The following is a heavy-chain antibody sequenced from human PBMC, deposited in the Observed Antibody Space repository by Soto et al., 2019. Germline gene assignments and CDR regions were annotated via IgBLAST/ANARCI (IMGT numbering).Heavy chain of an antibody. CDR2: IYPSDSDT. D-gene: IGHD5-12*01. Sequence: GESLKISCKASGYSFTTNWIAWVRQMPGRGLEWMGIIYPSDSDTRYSPSFQGQVTISADKSISTAYLQWNSLKASDTAMYYCARLGLSGYAGDYWGQGTLVTVSS. V-gene: IGHV5-51*01. J-gene: IGHJ4*02. CDR1: GYSFTTNW. CDR3: ARLGLSGYAGDY.